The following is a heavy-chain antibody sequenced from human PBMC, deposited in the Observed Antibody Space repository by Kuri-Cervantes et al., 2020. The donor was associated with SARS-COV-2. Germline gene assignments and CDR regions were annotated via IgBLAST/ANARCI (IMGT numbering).Heavy chain of an antibody. CDR3: ARVSAYGDYVTVDY. Sequence: ASVKVSCKASGYTFTSYDINWVRQATGQGLEWMGWMNPNSGNTGYAQKFQGRVTMTRDTSTSTAYMELRSLRSDDTAVYYCARVSAYGDYVTVDYWGQGTLVTVSS. J-gene: IGHJ4*02. CDR1: GYTFTSYD. CDR2: MNPNSGNT. D-gene: IGHD4-17*01. V-gene: IGHV1-8*02.